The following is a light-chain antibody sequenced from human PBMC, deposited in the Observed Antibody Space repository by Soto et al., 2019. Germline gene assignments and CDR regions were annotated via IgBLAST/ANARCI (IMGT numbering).Light chain of an antibody. V-gene: IGKV3-15*01. CDR1: QSTSRN. CDR2: DTS. CDR3: QQYNDWPQT. J-gene: IGKJ1*01. Sequence: EILMTQSPATLSASPGERATLSCRASQSTSRNLAWYQQKPGQAPRLLIYDTSTRATGIPGTFIGSGSGTEFTLTISSLQSEDFVVYYCQQYNDWPQTFGQGTRVEI.